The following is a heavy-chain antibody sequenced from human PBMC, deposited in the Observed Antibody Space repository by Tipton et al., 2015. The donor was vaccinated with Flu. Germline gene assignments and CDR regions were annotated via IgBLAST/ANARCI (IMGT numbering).Heavy chain of an antibody. J-gene: IGHJ5*02. CDR2: INHSGST. V-gene: IGHV4-34*01. CDR1: GGSFSGYY. D-gene: IGHD3-22*01. CDR3: ARGYKPSYSYDSSGSRKFNWFDP. Sequence: GLVKPSETLSLARAVYGGSFSGYYWSWIRQPPGKGLEWIGEINHSGSTNYNPSLKSRVTISVDTSKNQFSLKLSSVTAADTAVYYCARGYKPSYSYDSSGSRKFNWFDPWGQGTLVTVSS.